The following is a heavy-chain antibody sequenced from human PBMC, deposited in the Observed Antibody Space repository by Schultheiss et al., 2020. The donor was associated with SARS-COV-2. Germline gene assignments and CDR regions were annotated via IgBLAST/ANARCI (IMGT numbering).Heavy chain of an antibody. CDR1: GFTFDDYA. V-gene: IGHV3-7*01. CDR2: IKQDGSEK. CDR3: ARDRRLYYGSGSNGMDV. Sequence: GGSLRLSCAASGFTFDDYAMHWVRQAPGKGLEWVANIKQDGSEKYYVDSVKGRFTISRDNAKNSLYLQMNSLRAEDTAVYYCARDRRLYYGSGSNGMDVWGQGTTVTVSS. D-gene: IGHD3-10*01. J-gene: IGHJ6*02.